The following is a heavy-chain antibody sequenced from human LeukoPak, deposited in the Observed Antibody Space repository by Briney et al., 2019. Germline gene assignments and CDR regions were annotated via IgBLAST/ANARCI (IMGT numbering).Heavy chain of an antibody. J-gene: IGHJ4*02. CDR1: GITVSSTY. D-gene: IGHD2-2*01. CDR2: IYTGGNT. CDR3: ARVGCSTTSCYGDY. V-gene: IGHV3-53*01. Sequence: GGSLRLSCAASGITVSSTYMSWVRQAPGKGLEWVSVIYTGGNTDYADSVKGRFTISRDKSKNTLYLQMNGLRAEDTAVYYCARVGCSTTSCYGDYWGQGTLVTVSS.